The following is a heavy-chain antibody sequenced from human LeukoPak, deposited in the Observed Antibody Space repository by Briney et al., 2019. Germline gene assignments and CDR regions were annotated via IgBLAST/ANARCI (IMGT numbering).Heavy chain of an antibody. CDR2: IIPIFGTA. V-gene: IGHV1-69*05. Sequence: SVKVSCKASGGTFSSYAISWVRQAPGQGLEWMGRIIPIFGTANYAQKFQGRVTITTDESTSTAYMELSSLRSEDTAVYYCARDAGQYCSGGSCYDGTGWCDPWGQGTLVTVSS. D-gene: IGHD2-15*01. CDR1: GGTFSSYA. CDR3: ARDAGQYCSGGSCYDGTGWCDP. J-gene: IGHJ5*02.